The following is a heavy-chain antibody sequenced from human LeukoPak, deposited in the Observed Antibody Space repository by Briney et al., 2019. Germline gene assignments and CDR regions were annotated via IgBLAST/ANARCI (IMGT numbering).Heavy chain of an antibody. CDR2: IYYSGST. CDR3: ARHGGGGESYPRVFDY. V-gene: IGHV4-59*08. J-gene: IGHJ4*02. D-gene: IGHD1-26*01. Sequence: PLETLSLTCTASGGSISPYYWSWIRQPPGKGLEWIGYIYYSGSTNYNPSLKSRVTISVDTSKNQFSLKLSSVTAADTAMYYCARHGGGGESYPRVFDYWGRGNLVTVSS. CDR1: GGSISPYY.